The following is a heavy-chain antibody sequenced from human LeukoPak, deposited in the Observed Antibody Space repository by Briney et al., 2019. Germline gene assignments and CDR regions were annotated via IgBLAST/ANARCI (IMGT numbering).Heavy chain of an antibody. D-gene: IGHD5-24*01. V-gene: IGHV3-7*04. Sequence: GGSLRLSCATSGFSFSNAWMNWVRQAPGKGLEWVANIKQDGSKKSYVDSVKGRFTISRDNAKNSLYLQMNSLRAEDTAIYYCTRVGYIDEGIDYWGQGTLVTVSS. CDR1: GFSFSNAW. CDR2: IKQDGSKK. CDR3: TRVGYIDEGIDY. J-gene: IGHJ4*02.